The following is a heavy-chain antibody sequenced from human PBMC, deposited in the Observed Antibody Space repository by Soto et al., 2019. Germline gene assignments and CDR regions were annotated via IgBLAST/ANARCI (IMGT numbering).Heavy chain of an antibody. CDR3: AKGYSRGWLLDY. CDR1: GFTFSSYG. CDR2: ISYDGSNK. J-gene: IGHJ4*02. D-gene: IGHD6-19*01. V-gene: IGHV3-30*18. Sequence: QMQLVESGGGVVQPGRSLRLSCAASGFTFSSYGMHWVRQAPGKGLEWVAVISYDGSNKYYADSVKGRFTISRDNSKNTLYLQMNSLRAEDTAVYYCAKGYSRGWLLDYWGQGTLVSVSS.